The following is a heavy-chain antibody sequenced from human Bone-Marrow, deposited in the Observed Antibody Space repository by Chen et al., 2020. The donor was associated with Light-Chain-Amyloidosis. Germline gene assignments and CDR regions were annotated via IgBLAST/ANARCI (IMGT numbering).Heavy chain of an antibody. CDR3: ARRRDGYNFDY. J-gene: IGHJ4*02. V-gene: IGHV5-51*01. CDR1: GYTFPNYW. Sequence: XVKXPXESLKISCKGSGYTFPNYWIGWVRQMPGKGLEWMGVIYPDDSDARYSPSFEGQVTISADKSITXAXXXXXXXXASXXXMYYCARRRDGYNFDYWGQGTLVTVSS. CDR2: IYPDDSDA. D-gene: IGHD2-21*01.